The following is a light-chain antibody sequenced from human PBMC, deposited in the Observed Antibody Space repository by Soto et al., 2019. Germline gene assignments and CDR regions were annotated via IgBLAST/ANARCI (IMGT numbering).Light chain of an antibody. CDR3: QQLNSSPIT. J-gene: IGKJ5*01. V-gene: IGKV1-9*01. CDR2: AAS. Sequence: DIQLTQSPSFLSASVGDRVTITCRASQGISSYVAWYQQKPGKAPKLLIYAASTLQSGVPSRFSGSGSGTEFTLTISSLQPEDFATYYCQQLNSSPITFGHGTRLEIK. CDR1: QGISSY.